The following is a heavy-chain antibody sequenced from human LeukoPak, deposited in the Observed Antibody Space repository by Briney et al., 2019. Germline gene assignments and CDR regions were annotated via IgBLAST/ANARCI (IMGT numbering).Heavy chain of an antibody. D-gene: IGHD2-2*01. CDR2: IYYSGST. CDR3: ATLLPVVPAARGYMDV. Sequence: SETLSLTCTVSGGSISSYYWSWIRQPPGKGLEWIGYIYYSGSTNYNPSLKSRVTISVETSKNQFSLKLSSVTAADTAVYYCATLLPVVPAARGYMDVWGKGTTVTVSS. CDR1: GGSISSYY. V-gene: IGHV4-59*01. J-gene: IGHJ6*03.